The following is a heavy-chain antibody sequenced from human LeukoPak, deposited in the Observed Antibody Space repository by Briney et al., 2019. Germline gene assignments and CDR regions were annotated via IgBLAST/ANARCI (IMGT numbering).Heavy chain of an antibody. CDR1: GASVNSGSNY. J-gene: IGHJ4*02. D-gene: IGHD3-22*01. CDR2: IYYTGAT. V-gene: IGHV4-61*01. Sequence: MPSETLSLTCTVSGASVNSGSNYWSWIRQPPGKGLEWLGYIYYTGATNYNPSLMRRVTMSVDTSRNQFSLTLNSVTAADTAVYYCTRESFDRSRYYYSDSWGQGALVTVSS. CDR3: TRESFDRSRYYYSDS.